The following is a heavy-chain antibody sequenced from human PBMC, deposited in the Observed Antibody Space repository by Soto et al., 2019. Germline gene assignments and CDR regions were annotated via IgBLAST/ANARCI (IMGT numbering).Heavy chain of an antibody. CDR2: IYYSGST. CDR3: ARDLGLRQRMTTVSPGGMDV. Sequence: QVQLQESGPGLVKPPQTLSLTCTVSGGSISSGDYYWSWIRQPPGKGLEWIGYIYYSGSTYYNPSLKSRVTISVDTSKNQFSLKLSSVTAADTAVYYCARDLGLRQRMTTVSPGGMDVWGQGTTVTVSS. J-gene: IGHJ6*02. CDR1: GGSISSGDYY. V-gene: IGHV4-30-4*01. D-gene: IGHD4-4*01.